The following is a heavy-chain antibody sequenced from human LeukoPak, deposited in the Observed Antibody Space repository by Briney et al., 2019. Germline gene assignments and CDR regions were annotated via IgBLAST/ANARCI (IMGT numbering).Heavy chain of an antibody. CDR2: IYYSGST. V-gene: IGHV4-30-4*08. Sequence: SQTLSLTCTVSGGSISSGDYYWSWIRQPPGKGLEWIGYIYYSGSTYYNPSLKSRVTISVDTSKSQFSLKLSSVTAADTAVYYCAGYDSSGYLDYWGQGTLVTVSS. D-gene: IGHD3-22*01. J-gene: IGHJ4*02. CDR3: AGYDSSGYLDY. CDR1: GGSISSGDYY.